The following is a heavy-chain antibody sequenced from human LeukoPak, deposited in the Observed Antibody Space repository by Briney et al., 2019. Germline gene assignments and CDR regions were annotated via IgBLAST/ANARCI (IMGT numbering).Heavy chain of an antibody. J-gene: IGHJ4*02. CDR1: GFTLSDYY. CDR2: ISNSGSTI. V-gene: IGHV3-11*01. Sequence: GGSLRLSCAASGFTLSDYYMSWIRQAPGKGLEWVGYISNSGSTIYYADSVRGRFTISRDNAKNSLYLRMSSLRAEDTAVYYCARDTYYYDSSGYPDWGQGTLVTASS. D-gene: IGHD3-22*01. CDR3: ARDTYYYDSSGYPD.